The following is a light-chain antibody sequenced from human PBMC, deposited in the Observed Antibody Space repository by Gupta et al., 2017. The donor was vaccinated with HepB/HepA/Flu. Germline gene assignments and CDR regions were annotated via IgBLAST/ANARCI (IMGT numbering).Light chain of an antibody. Sequence: QSVLTQPPSASGTPGQRVTISCSGSSSNIGSNYVYWYQQLPGTAPKLLIYRNKQRPSGVPDRFSGSKSGTSASLATSGLRSEDEADYYCAAWDDSLSAGVFGGGTKLTVL. CDR3: AAWDDSLSAGV. CDR2: RNK. CDR1: SSNIGSNY. V-gene: IGLV1-47*01. J-gene: IGLJ2*01.